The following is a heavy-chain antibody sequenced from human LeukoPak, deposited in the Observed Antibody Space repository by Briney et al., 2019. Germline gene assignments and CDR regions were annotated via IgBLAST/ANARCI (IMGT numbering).Heavy chain of an antibody. V-gene: IGHV3-23*01. D-gene: IGHD3-10*01. CDR2: ISGSGGGT. Sequence: GGSLRLSCAASGFSFSSYAMSWVRQAPGKGLEWLSSISGSGGGTYYAESVKGRFTISRYTSKNTLYLQMNSLRAEDTAVYYCAKTCYYGSGSFYDVWDYWGQGILVTVSS. CDR3: AKTCYYGSGSFYDVWDY. J-gene: IGHJ4*02. CDR1: GFSFSSYA.